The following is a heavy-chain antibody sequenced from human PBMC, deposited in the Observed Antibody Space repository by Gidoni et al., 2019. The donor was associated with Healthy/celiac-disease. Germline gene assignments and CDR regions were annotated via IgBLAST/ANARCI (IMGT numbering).Heavy chain of an antibody. CDR1: GFTFSSYA. CDR3: ARPRARSFVRNYFDY. J-gene: IGHJ4*02. Sequence: QVQLVESGGGVVQPGRSLRLSCAASGFTFSSYAMHWVRQAPGKGLEWVAVISYDGSNKYYADSVKGRFTISRDNSKNTLYLQMNSLRAEDTAVYYCARPRARSFVRNYFDYWGQGTLVTVSS. CDR2: ISYDGSNK. V-gene: IGHV3-30-3*01. D-gene: IGHD3-10*01.